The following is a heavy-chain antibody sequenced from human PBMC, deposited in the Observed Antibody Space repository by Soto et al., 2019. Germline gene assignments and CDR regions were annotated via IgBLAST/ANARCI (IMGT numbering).Heavy chain of an antibody. J-gene: IGHJ4*02. CDR2: ISYDGSKK. V-gene: IGHV3-30*18. Sequence: QVQLVESGGGVVQPGRSLRLSCAASGLTFSSYGMHWVRQAPGKGLEWVAVISYDGSKKYYADSVKGRFTISRDNSRNTLYLQMNRLRADDTAVYYCAKDQFHLGYCGGGGCSRGHYFDYWGQGTLVTVSS. D-gene: IGHD2-15*01. CDR3: AKDQFHLGYCGGGGCSRGHYFDY. CDR1: GLTFSSYG.